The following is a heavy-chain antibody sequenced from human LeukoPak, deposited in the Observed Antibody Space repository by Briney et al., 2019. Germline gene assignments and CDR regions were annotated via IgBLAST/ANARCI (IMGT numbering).Heavy chain of an antibody. CDR1: GYTFTGYY. D-gene: IGHD3-10*01. CDR3: ARDLVGRYYVSGSSNWFDP. J-gene: IGHJ5*02. Sequence: ASVKVSCKASGYTFTGYYMHWVRQAPGQGLEWMGWINPNSGVTNYAQKFQGRVTMTTDTSISTVYMELSRLTSDDTAVYYCARDLVGRYYVSGSSNWFDPWGQGTLVTVSS. V-gene: IGHV1-2*02. CDR2: INPNSGVT.